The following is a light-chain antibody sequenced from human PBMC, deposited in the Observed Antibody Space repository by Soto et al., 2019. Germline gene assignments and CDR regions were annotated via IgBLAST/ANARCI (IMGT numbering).Light chain of an antibody. CDR1: SSDVGGYNY. J-gene: IGLJ1*01. CDR3: SSYTSSSPYV. V-gene: IGLV2-14*01. CDR2: DVS. Sequence: ALTQPASVSGAPGQSITISCTGTSSDVGGYNYVSWYQQHPGKAPKLMIYDVSNRPSGVSNRFSGSKSGNTASLTISGLQAEDEADYYCSSYTSSSPYVFGTGTKVTVL.